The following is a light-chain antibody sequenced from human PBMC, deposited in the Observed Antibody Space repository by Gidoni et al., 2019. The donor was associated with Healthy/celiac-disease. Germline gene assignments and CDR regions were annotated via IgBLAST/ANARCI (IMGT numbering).Light chain of an antibody. CDR2: GNS. CDR1: SSNIGAGYD. V-gene: IGLV1-40*01. CDR3: QSYDSSLSEV. Sequence: PRSVSGAPGQRVTISCTGSSSNIGAGYDVHWYQQLPGTAPNLLIYGNSNRPSGVPDRFPGSKSGTSASLAITGLQAEDEADYYCQSYDSSLSEVFGGGTKLTVL. J-gene: IGLJ2*01.